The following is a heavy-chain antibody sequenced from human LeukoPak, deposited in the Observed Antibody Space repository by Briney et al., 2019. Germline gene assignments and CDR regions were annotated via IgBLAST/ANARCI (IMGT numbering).Heavy chain of an antibody. D-gene: IGHD2-15*01. J-gene: IGHJ4*02. CDR2: ISYDGSNK. V-gene: IGHV3-30*01. CDR3: ARTTSGY. CDR1: GFTFSSYA. Sequence: GGSLRLSCAASGFTFSSYAMHWVRHAPGKGLEWVAVISYDGSNKYYADSVKGRFTISRDNSKNTLYLQMNSLRAEDTAVYYCARTTSGYWGQGTLVTVSS.